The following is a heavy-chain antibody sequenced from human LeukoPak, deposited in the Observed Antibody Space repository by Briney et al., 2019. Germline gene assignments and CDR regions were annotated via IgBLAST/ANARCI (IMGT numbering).Heavy chain of an antibody. J-gene: IGHJ4*02. Sequence: GASLQISCTGSGYSFSNYWITWVRQMPGKGLEWMGRIDPSDSYTTYSPSFQGHVTISADMSISTAYVQWSSLKASDTAMYYCARHGACGGDCYTDYWGQGTLVTVSS. D-gene: IGHD2-21*02. CDR2: IDPSDSYT. CDR3: ARHGACGGDCYTDY. V-gene: IGHV5-10-1*01. CDR1: GYSFSNYW.